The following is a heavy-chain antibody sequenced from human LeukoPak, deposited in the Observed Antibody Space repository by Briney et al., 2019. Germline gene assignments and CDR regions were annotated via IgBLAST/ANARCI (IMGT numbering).Heavy chain of an antibody. CDR2: TYYSGST. D-gene: IGHD3-22*01. Sequence: SETLSLTCTVSGGSISSYYWSWIRQPPGKGLEWIGYTYYSGSTNYNPSLKSRVTISVDTSKNQFSLKLSSVTAADTAVYYCARLAPIDYYDRLGYYFDYWGQGTLVTVSS. J-gene: IGHJ4*02. CDR1: GGSISSYY. CDR3: ARLAPIDYYDRLGYYFDY. V-gene: IGHV4-59*01.